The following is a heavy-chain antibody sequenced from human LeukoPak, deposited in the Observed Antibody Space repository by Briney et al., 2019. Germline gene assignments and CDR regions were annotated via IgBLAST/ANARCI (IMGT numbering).Heavy chain of an antibody. CDR3: ARLSYGSYLRDFDL. Sequence: SETLSLTCTVSGDSITGYFWSWIRQPAGRGLEWIGRIHGRGSSNYNPSLKSRVTISEDTSKNQLSLTVTSVTAADTAVYYCARLSYGSYLRDFDLWGRGTLVTVSS. CDR1: GDSITGYF. V-gene: IGHV4-4*07. J-gene: IGHJ2*01. CDR2: IHGRGSS. D-gene: IGHD5-18*01.